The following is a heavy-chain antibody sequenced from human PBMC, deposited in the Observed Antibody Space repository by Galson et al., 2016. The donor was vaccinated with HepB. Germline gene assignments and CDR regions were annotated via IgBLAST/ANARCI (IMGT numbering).Heavy chain of an antibody. Sequence: SLRLSCAASGLTFSRFWMHWVRQVPGKGLVWVSHINSDGSSTDYADSVKGRFTISRDNAKNTLYLQMDSLGAEDTAVYYCVTDYYDSGGYSYWGQGTLVTVAS. CDR3: VTDYYDSGGYSY. D-gene: IGHD3-22*01. CDR2: INSDGSST. J-gene: IGHJ4*02. CDR1: GLTFSRFW. V-gene: IGHV3-74*01.